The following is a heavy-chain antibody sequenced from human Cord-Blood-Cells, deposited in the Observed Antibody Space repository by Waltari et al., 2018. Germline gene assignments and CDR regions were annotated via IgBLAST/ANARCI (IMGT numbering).Heavy chain of an antibody. CDR1: GFTFSSYG. Sequence: QVQLVESGGGVVQPGRSLRLSCAASGFTFSSYGMHWVSQAPGKGLEWVAVIWYDGSNKYYADSVKGRFTISRDNSKNTLYLQMNSLRAEDTAVYYCARDRSILEWLFDYWGQGTLVTVSS. J-gene: IGHJ4*02. CDR2: IWYDGSNK. V-gene: IGHV3-33*01. CDR3: ARDRSILEWLFDY. D-gene: IGHD3-3*01.